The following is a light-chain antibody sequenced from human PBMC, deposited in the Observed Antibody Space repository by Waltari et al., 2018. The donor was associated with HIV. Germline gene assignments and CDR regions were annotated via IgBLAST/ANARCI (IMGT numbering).Light chain of an antibody. CDR2: DNS. CDR1: NMGGKN. CDR3: QVWDSSSDDWV. Sequence: SYVLPQPPSVPVVPGQTASMTCGGNNMGGKNVHWYQQKPGQAPVLLVYDNSDRPSGIPERISGSKSGNTAALTISRVEAGDEADYYCQVWDSSSDDWVFGGGTKLTVL. V-gene: IGLV3-21*02. J-gene: IGLJ3*02.